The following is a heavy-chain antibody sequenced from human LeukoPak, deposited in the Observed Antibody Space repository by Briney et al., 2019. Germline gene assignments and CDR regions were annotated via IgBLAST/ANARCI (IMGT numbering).Heavy chain of an antibody. D-gene: IGHD3-3*01. CDR2: IYTSGST. CDR3: AREFFWSAYRGFDP. CDR1: GGSISSYY. J-gene: IGHJ5*02. V-gene: IGHV4-4*07. Sequence: SETLSLTCTVSGGSISSYYWSWIRQPAGKGLEWIGRIYTSGSTNYNPSLKSRVTMSVDTSKNQFSLKLSSVIAADTAVYYCAREFFWSAYRGFDPWGQGTLVTVSS.